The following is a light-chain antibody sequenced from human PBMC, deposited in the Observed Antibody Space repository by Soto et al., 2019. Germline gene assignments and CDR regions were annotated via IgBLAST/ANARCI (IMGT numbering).Light chain of an antibody. CDR3: QQSYSTPIS. V-gene: IGKV1-39*01. J-gene: IGKJ5*01. CDR2: TAS. Sequence: DIRMTQSPSSLSASIGETITITCRASQSISSHLNWYQQKPGKAPNLLMYTASNLQSGVPSRFSGSGSGTDFTLTISSLQPEDFATYYCQQSYSTPISFGQGTLLEN. CDR1: QSISSH.